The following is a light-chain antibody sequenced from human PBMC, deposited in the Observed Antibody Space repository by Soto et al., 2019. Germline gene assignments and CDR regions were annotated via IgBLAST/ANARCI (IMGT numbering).Light chain of an antibody. J-gene: IGKJ2*01. CDR3: QQYGPLPQT. CDR1: QSVTSSY. CDR2: DAS. Sequence: SGLTQSPVTLSLSPGERATLSCRASQSVTSSYLAWYQQKPGQAPMLLIYDASGRATVIPDRFSGSGSGIEFILIIIRLQPVEFTVYYCQQYGPLPQTFGQGTKREIK. V-gene: IGKV3-20*01.